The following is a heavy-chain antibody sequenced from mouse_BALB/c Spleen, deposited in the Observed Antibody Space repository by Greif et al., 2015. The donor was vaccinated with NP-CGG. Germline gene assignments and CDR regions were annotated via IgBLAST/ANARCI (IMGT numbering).Heavy chain of an antibody. V-gene: IGHV7-3*02. CDR3: ARDGGLGLWYFDV. D-gene: IGHD4-1*01. CDR1: GFTFTDYY. J-gene: IGHJ1*01. CDR2: IRNKANGYTT. Sequence: EVQVVESGGGLVQPGGSLRLSCATSGFTFTDYYMSWVRQPPGKALEWLGFIRNKANGYTTEYSASVKGRFTISRDNSQSILYLQMNTLRAEDSATYYCARDGGLGLWYFDVWGAGTTATVAS.